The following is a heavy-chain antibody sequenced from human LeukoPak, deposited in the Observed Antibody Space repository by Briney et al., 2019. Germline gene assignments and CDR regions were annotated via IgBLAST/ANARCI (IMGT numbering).Heavy chain of an antibody. J-gene: IGHJ6*02. CDR1: GGSISSSNW. CDR2: IYHRGST. V-gene: IGHV4-4*02. D-gene: IGHD6-13*01. Sequence: SETLSLTCAVSGGSISSSNWWSWVRQPPGKGLEWIGEIYHRGSTNYNPSLKSRVTISVDKSKNQFSLKLSSVTAADTAVYYCASRQQLADYYYYYGMDVWGQGTTVTVSS. CDR3: ASRQQLADYYYYYGMDV.